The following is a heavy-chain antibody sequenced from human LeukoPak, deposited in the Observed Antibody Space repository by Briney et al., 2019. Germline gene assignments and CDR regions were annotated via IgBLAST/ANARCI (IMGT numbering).Heavy chain of an antibody. V-gene: IGHV4-59*01. D-gene: IGHD2/OR15-2a*01. CDR2: IYYSGST. CDR3: ARAIIDIHYYYYYMDV. Sequence: KPSETLSLTCTVSGGSISSYYWSWIRQPPGKGLEWIGYIYYSGSTNYNPSLKSRVTISVDTSKNQFSLKLSSVTAADTAVYYCARAIIDIHYYYYYMDVWGKGTTVTVSS. CDR1: GGSISSYY. J-gene: IGHJ6*03.